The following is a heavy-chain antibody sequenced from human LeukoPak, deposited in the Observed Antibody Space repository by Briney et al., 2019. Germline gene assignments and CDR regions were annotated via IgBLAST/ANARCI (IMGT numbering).Heavy chain of an antibody. CDR3: ARGRTGDY. CDR2: INHSGST. CDR1: GGSFSGYY. Sequence: SETPSLTCAVYGGSFSGYYWSWTRQPPGKGLEWIGEINHSGSTNYNPSLKSRVTISVDTSKNQFSLKLSSVTAADTAVYYCARGRTGDYWGQGTLVTVSS. V-gene: IGHV4-34*01. J-gene: IGHJ4*02.